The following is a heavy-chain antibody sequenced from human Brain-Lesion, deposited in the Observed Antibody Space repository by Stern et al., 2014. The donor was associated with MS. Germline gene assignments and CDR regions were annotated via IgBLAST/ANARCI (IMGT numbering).Heavy chain of an antibody. D-gene: IGHD1-1*01. Sequence: VQLVQSGGGVIQPGGSLRLSCTASGFTGSRDYMTWVRQAPGQGLEWVSLITNVGSTFYTDSVKGRFTISRDDSKNTVYLHMTSLRAEDTAMYYCARDTSSPERSDWWGQGTLVTVSS. V-gene: IGHV3-53*01. CDR3: ARDTSSPERSDW. CDR2: ITNVGST. J-gene: IGHJ4*02. CDR1: GFTGSRDY.